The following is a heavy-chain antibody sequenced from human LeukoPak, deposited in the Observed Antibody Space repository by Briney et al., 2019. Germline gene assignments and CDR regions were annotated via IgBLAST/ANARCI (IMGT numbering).Heavy chain of an antibody. D-gene: IGHD6-19*01. CDR1: GFTFSSYA. J-gene: IGHJ4*02. CDR2: ISGSGGST. V-gene: IGHV3-23*01. CDR3: AKGSVAGLYYFDY. Sequence: GGSLRLSCAASGFTFSSYAMSWVRQAPGKGLEWVSAISGSGGSTYYADSVKGRFTISRDNSKYTLYLQMNSLRAEDTAVYYCAKGSVAGLYYFDYWGQGTLVTVSS.